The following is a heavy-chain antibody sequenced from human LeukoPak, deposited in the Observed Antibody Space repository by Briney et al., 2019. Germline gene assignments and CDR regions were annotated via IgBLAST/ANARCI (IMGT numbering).Heavy chain of an antibody. D-gene: IGHD4-17*01. CDR2: IYYSGST. CDR1: GGSISSSSYY. J-gene: IGHJ6*03. Sequence: SETLSLTCTVSGGSISSSSYYWGWIRQPPGKGLEWIGSIYYSGSTYYNPSLKSRVTISVDTSKNQFSLKLSSVTAADTAVYYCASVGDGDYGYYYYYYMDVWGKGTTVTVSS. V-gene: IGHV4-39*07. CDR3: ASVGDGDYGYYYYYYMDV.